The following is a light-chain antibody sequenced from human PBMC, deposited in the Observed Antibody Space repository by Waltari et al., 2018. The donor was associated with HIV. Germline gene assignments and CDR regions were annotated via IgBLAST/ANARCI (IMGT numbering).Light chain of an antibody. J-gene: IGKJ2*01. Sequence: DIVMTQSPDSLAVSLGERATINCKSSQRVLNSSSNKNSLAWYQQKSGQPPKLLIYWASTRESGVPERFRCSGSGTDFTLTISSLQAADVAVYYCHQHYTSPYTFGQGTKLEIK. CDR2: WAS. V-gene: IGKV4-1*01. CDR1: QRVLNSSSNKNS. CDR3: HQHYTSPYT.